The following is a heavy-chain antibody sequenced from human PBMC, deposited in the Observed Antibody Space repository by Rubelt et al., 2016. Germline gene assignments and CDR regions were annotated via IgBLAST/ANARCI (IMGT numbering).Heavy chain of an antibody. D-gene: IGHD1-26*01. CDR3: ARGWDVLQAFDY. V-gene: IGHV4-34*01. J-gene: IGHJ4*02. CDR1: GGSFSGYY. Sequence: QVQLQQWGAGLLKPSETLSLTCAVYGGSFSGYYWSWIRQPPGKGLEWIGEINHSGKTNYNPSLKRRVTVSVETSKHQCSLKRSLWTAADTSVYYCARGWDVLQAFDYWGQGTLVTVSS. CDR2: INHSGKT.